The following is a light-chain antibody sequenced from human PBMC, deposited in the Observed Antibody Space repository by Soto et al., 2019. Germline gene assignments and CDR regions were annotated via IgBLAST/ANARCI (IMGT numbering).Light chain of an antibody. J-gene: IGKJ5*01. V-gene: IGKV1-33*01. CDR1: HDINKY. Sequence: DIQMTQSPSSLSASVGDRVTITCQASHDINKYLNWYQEKPGKAPKLLIYDASNLQTGVPSRFSGIGSGTHFTFTISSLQPEDIATYYCQRYDSLPPTFGQGTRLDIK. CDR3: QRYDSLPPT. CDR2: DAS.